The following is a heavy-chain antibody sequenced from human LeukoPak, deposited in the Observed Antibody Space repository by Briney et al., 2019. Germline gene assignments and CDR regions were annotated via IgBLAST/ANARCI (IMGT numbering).Heavy chain of an antibody. D-gene: IGHD6-19*01. CDR1: GFSFSNFA. CDR2: VTGDSGTT. V-gene: IGHV3-23*01. J-gene: IGHJ4*02. CDR3: AKVRPRYSSGGSYYFDY. Sequence: PGGSLRLSCVASGFSFSNFAMNWVRQAPGKGLEWVSVVTGDSGTTHYADSVKGRFTISRDNSKNTLYLQINSLRAEDTAVYYCAKVRPRYSSGGSYYFDYWGQGTLVTVSS.